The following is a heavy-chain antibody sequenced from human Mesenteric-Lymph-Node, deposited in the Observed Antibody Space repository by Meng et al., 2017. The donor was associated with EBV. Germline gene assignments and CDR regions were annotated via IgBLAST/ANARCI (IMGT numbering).Heavy chain of an antibody. Sequence: VTLMPCGAGLLKPSSTLALTCAVYVGSFNGYYWSWIRRPPGQGLEWIGKINHSGSTNSNPSLTSRVTISVDTSKNQFSLKLSSVTAADTAVDYCARKEQQLVHYFDYWGQGTLVTVSS. J-gene: IGHJ4*02. D-gene: IGHD6-13*01. CDR3: ARKEQQLVHYFDY. CDR2: INHSGST. V-gene: IGHV4-34*01. CDR1: VGSFNGYY.